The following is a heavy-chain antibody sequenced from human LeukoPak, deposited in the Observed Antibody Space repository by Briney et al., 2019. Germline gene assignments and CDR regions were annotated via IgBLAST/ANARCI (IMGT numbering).Heavy chain of an antibody. V-gene: IGHV1-69*04. CDR1: GGTFSEDV. Sequence: SVKVSCKSSGGTFSEDVITWVRQAPGQRPEWMGRIIPVLGVPNFAQKFRGRITITADKSTSTGHMELSRLEFGDTAIYYCTREGVYAPDPSSYHRAPFDIWGQGTVVIVSS. CDR2: IIPVLGVP. CDR3: TREGVYAPDPSSYHRAPFDI. D-gene: IGHD3-16*02. J-gene: IGHJ3*02.